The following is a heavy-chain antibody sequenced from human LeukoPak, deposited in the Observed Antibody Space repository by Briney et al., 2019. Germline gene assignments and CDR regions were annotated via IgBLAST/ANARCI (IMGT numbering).Heavy chain of an antibody. J-gene: IGHJ4*02. Sequence: SETLSLTCTVSGGSISSYYWSWIRQPPGKGLEWIGYIYYSGSTNYNPSLRSRVTISVDTSKNQFSLKLSSVTAADTAVYYCARSDWADSSGYYRDYFDYWGQGTLVTVSS. D-gene: IGHD3-22*01. CDR2: IYYSGST. V-gene: IGHV4-59*01. CDR1: GGSISSYY. CDR3: ARSDWADSSGYYRDYFDY.